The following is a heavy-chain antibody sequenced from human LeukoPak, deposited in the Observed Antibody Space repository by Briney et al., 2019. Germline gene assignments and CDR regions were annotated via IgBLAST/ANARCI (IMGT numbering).Heavy chain of an antibody. V-gene: IGHV4-61*02. CDR3: TGGAYGSGGYANWFDP. J-gene: IGHJ5*02. CDR2: IHTRGST. CDR1: GGSNSSGNEH. Sequence: PADALSLTCTLSGGSNSSGNEHWSWSPKPAGKGVECIERIHTRGSTTYNPSRKSQVTLSLDKFNNQLSIELRSMTTAGTAVYYCTGGAYGSGGYANWFDPWGQGTLVTV. D-gene: IGHD3-10*01.